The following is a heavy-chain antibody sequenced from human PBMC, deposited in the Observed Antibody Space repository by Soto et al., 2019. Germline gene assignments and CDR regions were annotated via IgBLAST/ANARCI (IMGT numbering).Heavy chain of an antibody. D-gene: IGHD3-3*01. CDR3: ARSQQYCSSTNCYKGSITIFGVVMGVFDY. V-gene: IGHV4-39*01. CDR1: GGSISSSSYY. CDR2: IYYSGST. J-gene: IGHJ4*02. Sequence: TSETLSLTCTVSGGSISSSSYYWGWIRQPPGKGLEWIGSIYYSGSTYYNPSLKSRVTISVDTSKNQFSLKLSSVTAADTAVYYCARSQQYCSSTNCYKGSITIFGVVMGVFDYWGQGTLVTVSS.